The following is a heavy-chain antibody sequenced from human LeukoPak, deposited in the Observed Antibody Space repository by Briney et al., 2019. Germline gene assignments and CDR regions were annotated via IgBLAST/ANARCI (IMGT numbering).Heavy chain of an antibody. CDR3: AKEAYYGSGTKTYMDV. CDR1: GFTFDDYA. D-gene: IGHD3-10*01. CDR2: ISWDGGST. V-gene: IGHV3-43D*04. Sequence: GGSLRLSCAASGFTFDDYAMHWVRQAPGKGLEWVSLISWDGGSTYYADSVKGRFTISRDNSKNSLYLQMNSLRAEDTALYYCAKEAYYGSGTKTYMDVWGKGTTVTVS. J-gene: IGHJ6*03.